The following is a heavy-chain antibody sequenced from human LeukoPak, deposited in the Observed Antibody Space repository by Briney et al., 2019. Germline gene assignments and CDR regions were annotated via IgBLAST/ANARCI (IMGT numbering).Heavy chain of an antibody. CDR1: GFTFSSYS. V-gene: IGHV3-21*01. CDR3: ARDRQLWFNDY. Sequence: GGSLRLACAASGFTFSSYSMNWVRQAPGKGLEWVSSISSSSSYIYYADSVKGRFTISRDNAKNSLYLQMNSLRAEDTAVYYCARDRQLWFNDYWGQGTLVTVSS. J-gene: IGHJ4*02. D-gene: IGHD5-18*01. CDR2: ISSSSSYI.